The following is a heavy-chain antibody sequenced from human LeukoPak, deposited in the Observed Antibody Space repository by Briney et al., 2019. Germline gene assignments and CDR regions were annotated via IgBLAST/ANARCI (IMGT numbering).Heavy chain of an antibody. Sequence: GGSLRLSCAASGFTFSGFWMHWVRQAPGEGLVWVSCISFDGSDATYADSVKGRFTISRDNAKNTLHLQMDSLTVEDTAVYYCAGSNWMDPWGQGTLVTVSS. J-gene: IGHJ5*02. CDR2: ISFDGSDA. D-gene: IGHD3-10*01. CDR1: GFTFSGFW. CDR3: AGSNWMDP. V-gene: IGHV3-74*01.